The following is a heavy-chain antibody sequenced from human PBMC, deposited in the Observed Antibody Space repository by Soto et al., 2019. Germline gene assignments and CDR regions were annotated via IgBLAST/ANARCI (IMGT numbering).Heavy chain of an antibody. J-gene: IGHJ6*03. CDR2: INPNSGGT. D-gene: IGHD4-17*01. Sequence: ASVKVSCKASGYTFTGYYMHWVRQAPGQGLEWMGWINPNSGGTNYAQKFQGWVTMTRDTSISTAYMELSRLRSDDTAVYYCARATAPTVRAYYMDVWGKGTTVTVSS. CDR1: GYTFTGYY. CDR3: ARATAPTVRAYYMDV. V-gene: IGHV1-2*04.